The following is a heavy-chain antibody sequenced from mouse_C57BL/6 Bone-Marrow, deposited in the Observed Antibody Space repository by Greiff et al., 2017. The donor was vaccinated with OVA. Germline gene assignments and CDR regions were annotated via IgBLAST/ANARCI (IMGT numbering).Heavy chain of an antibody. V-gene: IGHV1-19*01. CDR2: INPYNGGT. J-gene: IGHJ4*01. CDR3: ARNGTTVVAPYAMDY. CDR1: GYTFTDYY. Sequence: VHVKQSGPVLVKPGASVKMSCKASGYTFTDYYMNWVKQSHGKSLEWIGVINPYNGGTSYNQKFKGKATLTVDKSSSTAYMELNSLTSEDSAVYYCARNGTTVVAPYAMDYWGQGTSVTVSS. D-gene: IGHD1-1*01.